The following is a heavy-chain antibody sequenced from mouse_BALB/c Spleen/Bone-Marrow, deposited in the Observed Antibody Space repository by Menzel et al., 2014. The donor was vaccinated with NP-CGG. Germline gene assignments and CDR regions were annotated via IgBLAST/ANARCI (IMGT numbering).Heavy chain of an antibody. CDR1: GYTFTDYT. CDR2: VNPRSGYA. J-gene: IGHJ2*01. CDR3: ARPKGFALDY. Sequence: QVQLQQPGAELASPGASVKMSCKASGYTFTDYTIQWVKQRPGQGLEWIGYVNPRSGYANYNQKFKDKATLTADKSSSTAFMQPSSLTSEDSAVYYCARPKGFALDYWGQGTALTVSS. V-gene: IGHV1-4*01.